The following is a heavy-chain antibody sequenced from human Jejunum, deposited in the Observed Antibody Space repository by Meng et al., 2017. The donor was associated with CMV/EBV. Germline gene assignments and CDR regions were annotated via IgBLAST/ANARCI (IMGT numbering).Heavy chain of an antibody. V-gene: IGHV3-74*01. CDR1: GFTFSYYW. Sequence: EVQLVESXXXXVXXGGXLRLSCAASGFTFSYYWMNWVRQVPGKGLMWVSRINSDGTGPYYADSVKGRITVSRDNAKNTLYLQLNSLRVDDTGVYYCARDRDYYGPPDYWGQGTLVTVSS. J-gene: IGHJ4*02. CDR2: INSDGTGP. CDR3: ARDRDYYGPPDY. D-gene: IGHD3-10*01.